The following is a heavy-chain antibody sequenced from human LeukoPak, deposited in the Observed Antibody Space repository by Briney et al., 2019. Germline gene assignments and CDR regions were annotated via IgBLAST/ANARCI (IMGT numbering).Heavy chain of an antibody. Sequence: SETLSLTCTVSGGSISSYYWSWIRQPAGKGLEWIGRIYTSGSTNYNPSLKSRVTMSVDTSKNQFSLKLSSVTAADTAVYYCARDYSSSWYSAFDIWGQGTMVTVSS. J-gene: IGHJ3*02. CDR2: IYTSGST. D-gene: IGHD6-13*01. V-gene: IGHV4-4*07. CDR3: ARDYSSSWYSAFDI. CDR1: GGSISSYY.